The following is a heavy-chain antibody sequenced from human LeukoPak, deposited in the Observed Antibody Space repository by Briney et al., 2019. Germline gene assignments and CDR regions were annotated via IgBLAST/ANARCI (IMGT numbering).Heavy chain of an antibody. J-gene: IGHJ4*02. CDR2: IRYDGSNK. CDR1: GFTFSSYG. CDR3: ARDPPGNYYDSSGYYN. Sequence: SGGSLRLSCAASGFTFSSYGMHWVRQAPGKGLEWVAFIRYDGSNKYYADSVKGRFTISRDNSKNTLYLQMNSLRAEDTAVYYCARDPPGNYYDSSGYYNWGQGTLVTVSS. D-gene: IGHD3-22*01. V-gene: IGHV3-30*02.